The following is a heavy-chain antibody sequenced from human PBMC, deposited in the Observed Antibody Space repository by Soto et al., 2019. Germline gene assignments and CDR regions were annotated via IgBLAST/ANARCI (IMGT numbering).Heavy chain of an antibody. CDR1: AYTLTELS. J-gene: IGHJ5*02. D-gene: IGHD3-10*01. V-gene: IGHV1-24*01. CDR2: FDPEDGET. CDR3: AIRSGSYYNWFDP. Sequence: ASVKVSCKVSAYTLTELSMHWVRQAPGKGLEWMGGFDPEDGETIYAQKFQGRVTMTEDTSTDTAYMELSSLRSEDTAVYYCAIRSGSYYNWFDPWGQGTLVTVSS.